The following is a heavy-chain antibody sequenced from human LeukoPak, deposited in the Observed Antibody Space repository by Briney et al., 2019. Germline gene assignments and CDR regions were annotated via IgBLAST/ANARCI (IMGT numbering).Heavy chain of an antibody. V-gene: IGHV3-30-3*01. CDR3: ARGGYYYDSSGYYHPFDY. CDR1: GFTFSNYA. J-gene: IGHJ4*02. CDR2: ISYDGNNK. Sequence: PGGSLRLSCAASGFTFSNYAMHWVRQAPGKGLEWVALISYDGNNKYYADSVKGRFTFSRDNSKNTLYLQMNSLRAEDTAVHYCARGGYYYDSSGYYHPFDYWGQGTLVTVSS. D-gene: IGHD3-22*01.